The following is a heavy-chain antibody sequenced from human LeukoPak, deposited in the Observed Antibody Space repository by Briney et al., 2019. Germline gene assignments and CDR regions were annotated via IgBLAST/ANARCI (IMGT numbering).Heavy chain of an antibody. CDR3: ARRFADYGDYVGVFDP. J-gene: IGHJ5*02. CDR2: IYYSGST. D-gene: IGHD4-17*01. Sequence: SETLSLTCTVSGGSISSSSYSWGWIRQPPGKGLEWIGSIYYSGSTYYNPSLKSRVTISVDTSKNQFSLELSSVTAADTAVYYCARRFADYGDYVGVFDPWGQGTLVTVSS. CDR1: GGSISSSSYS. V-gene: IGHV4-39*01.